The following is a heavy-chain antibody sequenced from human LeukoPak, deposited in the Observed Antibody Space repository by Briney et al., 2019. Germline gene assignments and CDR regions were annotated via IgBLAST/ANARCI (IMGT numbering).Heavy chain of an antibody. J-gene: IGHJ3*02. Sequence: PGRSLRLSCAASGFTFDDYAMHWVRQAPGKGLEWVSGISWNSGSIGYADSVKGRFTISRDNAKNSLYLQMNSLRAEDMALYYCTKGGGSYCGDAFDIWGQGTMVTVSS. D-gene: IGHD2-15*01. CDR1: GFTFDDYA. V-gene: IGHV3-9*03. CDR2: ISWNSGSI. CDR3: TKGGGSYCGDAFDI.